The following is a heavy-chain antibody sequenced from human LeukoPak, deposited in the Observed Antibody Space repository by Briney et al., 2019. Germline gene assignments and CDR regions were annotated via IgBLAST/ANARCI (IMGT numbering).Heavy chain of an antibody. CDR2: INHSGST. J-gene: IGHJ4*02. CDR1: GVSFSGYY. Sequence: MPSETLSLTCAVYGVSFSGYYWTWIRQPPGKGLEWIGEINHSGSTNYNPSLKSRVTISVDTSKNQFSLKLSSVTAADTAVYYCARGSPKYRKFPFDYWGQGTLVTVSS. V-gene: IGHV4-34*01. D-gene: IGHD2-2*01. CDR3: ARGSPKYRKFPFDY.